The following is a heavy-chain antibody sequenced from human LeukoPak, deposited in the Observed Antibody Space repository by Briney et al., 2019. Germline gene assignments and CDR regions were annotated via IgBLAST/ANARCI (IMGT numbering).Heavy chain of an antibody. CDR1: GGSISSYY. D-gene: IGHD5-18*01. Sequence: SGTLSLTCTVSGGSISSYYWSWIRQPPGKGLEWIGYIYYSGSTNYNPSLKSRVTISVDTSKNQFSLKLSSVTAADTAVYYCARTQLWSLHFDYWGQGTLVTVSS. CDR2: IYYSGST. V-gene: IGHV4-59*01. CDR3: ARTQLWSLHFDY. J-gene: IGHJ4*02.